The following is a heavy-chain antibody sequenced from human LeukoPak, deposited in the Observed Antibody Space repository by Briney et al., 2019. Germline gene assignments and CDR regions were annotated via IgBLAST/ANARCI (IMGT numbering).Heavy chain of an antibody. CDR3: AKMDSDYYIDF. CDR2: INSGGTT. J-gene: IGHJ4*02. CDR1: GFIVSSTY. D-gene: IGHD3/OR15-3a*01. Sequence: GGCLRLSCAASGFIVSSTYMNWVRQAPGEGLEWISVINSGGTTYYADSVKGRFTTSRDDSKNTLYLQMNSLRAEDTAVYYCAKMDSDYYIDFWGQGTLVTVSS. V-gene: IGHV3-53*01.